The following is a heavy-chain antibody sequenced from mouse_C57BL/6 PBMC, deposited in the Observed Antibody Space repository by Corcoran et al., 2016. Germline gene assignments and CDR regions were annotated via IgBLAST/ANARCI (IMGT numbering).Heavy chain of an antibody. CDR1: GYTFTDYY. CDR2: INPNNGGT. J-gene: IGHJ2*01. D-gene: IGHD3-2*02. CDR3: ARWAQASDY. Sequence: EVQLQQTGPELVNPGASVKISCKASGYTFTDYYMHWVTQSHGKSLEWIGDINPNNGGTSYNQKFKGKATLTVDKSSSTAYMELRSLTSEDSAVYYCARWAQASDYWGQGTTLTVSS. V-gene: IGHV1-26*01.